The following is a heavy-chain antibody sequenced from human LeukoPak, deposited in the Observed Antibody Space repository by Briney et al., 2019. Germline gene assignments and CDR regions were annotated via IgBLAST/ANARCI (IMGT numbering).Heavy chain of an antibody. J-gene: IGHJ5*02. CDR2: IYYNGNT. CDR1: GGSISSYY. D-gene: IGHD2-2*01. V-gene: IGHV4-59*01. Sequence: SETLSLTCTVSGGSISSYYWSWIRQPPGKGLEWIGYIYYNGNTNYNPSLKSRATISVDTSKNQISLKLSSVTAADTAVYYCARVPIVVVPSAMWFDPWGQGTLVTVPS. CDR3: ARVPIVVVPSAMWFDP.